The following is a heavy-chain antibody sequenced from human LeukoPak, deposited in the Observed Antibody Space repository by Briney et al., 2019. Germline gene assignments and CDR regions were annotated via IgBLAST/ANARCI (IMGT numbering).Heavy chain of an antibody. Sequence: PGGSLRLSCAASGFTFSSYAMSWVRQAPGKGLEWVSAISGSGGSTYYADSVKGRFTISRDNSKNTLYLQMNSLRAEDTAVYYCAKDLHPNYYDSSGYLFIDYWGQGTLVTVSS. D-gene: IGHD3-22*01. CDR3: AKDLHPNYYDSSGYLFIDY. J-gene: IGHJ4*02. V-gene: IGHV3-23*01. CDR2: ISGSGGST. CDR1: GFTFSSYA.